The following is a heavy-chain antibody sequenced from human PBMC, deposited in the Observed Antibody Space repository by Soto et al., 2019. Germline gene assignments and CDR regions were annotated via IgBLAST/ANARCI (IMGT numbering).Heavy chain of an antibody. Sequence: PGGSLRLSCAASGFTFRNYALNWVRQAPGKGLEWVSAISGSAITTHYADSVEGRFTISRDNSQNTLSLQMDSLRAEDTAVYYCAKGADSGGYFPRGDAFDLWGQGTLVTVSS. CDR3: AKGADSGGYFPRGDAFDL. CDR1: GFTFRNYA. CDR2: ISGSAITT. J-gene: IGHJ3*01. D-gene: IGHD3-22*01. V-gene: IGHV3-23*01.